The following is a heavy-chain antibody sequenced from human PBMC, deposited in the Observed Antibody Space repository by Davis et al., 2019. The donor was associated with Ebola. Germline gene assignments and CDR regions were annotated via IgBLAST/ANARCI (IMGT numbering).Heavy chain of an antibody. D-gene: IGHD1-7*01. CDR3: AKDLDLTDGMDV. J-gene: IGHJ6*02. V-gene: IGHV3-7*01. CDR2: IKQDGSEK. Sequence: PGGSLRLSCAASGFTFSSYSMNWVRQAPGKGLEWVANIKQDGSEKYYVDSVKGRFTISRDNAKNSLYLQMNSLRAEDTAVYYCAKDLDLTDGMDVWGQGTTVTVSS. CDR1: GFTFSSYS.